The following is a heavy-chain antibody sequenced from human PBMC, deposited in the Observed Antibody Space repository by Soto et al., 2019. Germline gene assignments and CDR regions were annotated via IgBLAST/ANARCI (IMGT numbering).Heavy chain of an antibody. V-gene: IGHV3-53*01. J-gene: IGHJ6*02. CDR2: IYSGGSA. CDR1: GFLVSNNY. D-gene: IGHD1-20*01. CDR3: ARGRYLDYYYYGMDV. Sequence: GGSLRLSCAASGFLVSNNYMNWVRQAPGKGLEWVSVIYSGGSAYYADSVKGRFTISRDNSKNTLYLQMTSLRTEDTAVYYCARGRYLDYYYYGMDVWGQGTTVTVSS.